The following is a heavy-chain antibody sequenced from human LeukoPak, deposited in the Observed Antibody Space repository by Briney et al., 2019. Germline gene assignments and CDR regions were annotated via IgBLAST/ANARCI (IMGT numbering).Heavy chain of an antibody. CDR3: ACLITMVRGVIGAFDI. J-gene: IGHJ3*02. CDR2: INPSGGST. Sequence: ASVKVSCKASGYTFTSYYMHWVRQAPGQGLEWMGIINPSGGSTSYAQKFQGRVTMTRDMSTSTVYMELSSLRSEDTAVYYCACLITMVRGVIGAFDIWGQGTMVTVSS. D-gene: IGHD3-10*01. CDR1: GYTFTSYY. V-gene: IGHV1-46*01.